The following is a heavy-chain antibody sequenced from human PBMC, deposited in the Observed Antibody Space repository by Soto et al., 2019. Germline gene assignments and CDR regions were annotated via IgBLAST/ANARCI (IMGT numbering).Heavy chain of an antibody. V-gene: IGHV4-39*01. D-gene: IGHD6-19*01. CDR2: IYYSGSN. J-gene: IGHJ4*02. CDR3: TRHYNMVAGFEY. Sequence: LSLICTVPLGLIRSSSYYRGWLCQPPVEGLYWIGSIYYSGSNYYNPSLKSRVTISVDTSKNQFSLKLSSVTAADTAVYYCTRHYNMVAGFEYWGQGTLVTVS. CDR1: LGLIRSSSYY.